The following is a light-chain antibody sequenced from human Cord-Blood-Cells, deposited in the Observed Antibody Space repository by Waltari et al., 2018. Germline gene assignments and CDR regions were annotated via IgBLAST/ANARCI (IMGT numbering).Light chain of an antibody. CDR3: SSYTSSSTLV. CDR2: EVS. J-gene: IGLJ1*01. Sequence: QSALTQPASVSGSPGQSITISCTGTSSAVAGYNYVSWYQQHPGKAPKLMIYEVSNRPSGVSNRFSGSKSGNTASLTISGLQAEDEADYYCSSYTSSSTLVFGTGTKVTVL. CDR1: SSAVAGYNY. V-gene: IGLV2-14*01.